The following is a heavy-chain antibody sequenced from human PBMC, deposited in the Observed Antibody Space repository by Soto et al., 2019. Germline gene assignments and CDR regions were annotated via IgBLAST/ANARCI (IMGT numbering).Heavy chain of an antibody. CDR3: ARGDATKIAVTTYSGMDV. D-gene: IGHD4-17*01. CDR1: GGTLSNYG. V-gene: IGHV1-69*12. CDR2: IIPVFGTA. J-gene: IGHJ6*02. Sequence: QVQLVQSGAEVKKPGSSVKVSCKASGGTLSNYGVSWVRQAPGQGLEWMGGIIPVFGTANYAHKFQGRLTITADESTSTVYMDVSSLRSEDTAVYYCARGDATKIAVTTYSGMDVWGQGTTVTVSS.